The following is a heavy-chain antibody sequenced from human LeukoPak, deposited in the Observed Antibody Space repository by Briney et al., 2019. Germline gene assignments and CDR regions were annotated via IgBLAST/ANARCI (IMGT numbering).Heavy chain of an antibody. CDR1: GFTFSSFG. D-gene: IGHD5-24*01. V-gene: IGHV3-33*01. CDR2: IWNDGSNN. Sequence: PGRSLRLSCAASGFTFSSFGMHWVRQAPGKGLEWVAVIWNDGSNNYYADPVKGRFTISRDNAKNTLYLQMNSLRPEDTAVYYCASSMAYNCLDYWGQGTLVTVSS. J-gene: IGHJ4*02. CDR3: ASSMAYNCLDY.